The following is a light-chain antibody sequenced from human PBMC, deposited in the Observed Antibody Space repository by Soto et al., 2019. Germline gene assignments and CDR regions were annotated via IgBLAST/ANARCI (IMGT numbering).Light chain of an antibody. Sequence: EILLTPSPSPPSLYPGARATLSCRASQSVNSYLAGYQPKPGQSPRLLIYDASIRATGIPARFSGRGSGRDFTLPISSLEPEEFAVYYCQQRSKGITFGGGTKVEI. CDR2: DAS. CDR1: QSVNSY. J-gene: IGKJ4*01. CDR3: QQRSKGIT. V-gene: IGKV3-11*02.